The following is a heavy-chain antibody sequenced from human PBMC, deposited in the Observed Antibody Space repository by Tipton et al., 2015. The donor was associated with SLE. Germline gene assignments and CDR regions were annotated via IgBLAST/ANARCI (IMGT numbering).Heavy chain of an antibody. CDR1: GYSISSGYY. CDR3: ARDLLHGDPGPFEI. V-gene: IGHV4-38-2*02. D-gene: IGHD7-27*01. J-gene: IGHJ3*02. Sequence: TLSLTCTVSGYSISSGYYWGWIRQPPGKALEWIGTIYYSGSTYYNPSLKSRVTISIDTPKNQFSLSLSSVTAADTAMYYCARDLLHGDPGPFEIWGQGTTVTVSS. CDR2: IYYSGST.